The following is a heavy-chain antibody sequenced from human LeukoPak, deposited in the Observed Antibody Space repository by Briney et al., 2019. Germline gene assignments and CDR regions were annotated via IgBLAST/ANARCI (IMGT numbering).Heavy chain of an antibody. J-gene: IGHJ4*02. V-gene: IGHV3-73*01. CDR2: IRRKANSYAT. Sequence: GGSLRLSCAASGFTFSGSAMHWVRQAYGKGEEWVGRIRRKANSYATAYAASVKGRFTISRDDSKNTAYLQMNSLKTEDTAVYYCTRLYSSGFWGQGTLVTVSS. D-gene: IGHD6-19*01. CDR3: TRLYSSGF. CDR1: GFTFSGSA.